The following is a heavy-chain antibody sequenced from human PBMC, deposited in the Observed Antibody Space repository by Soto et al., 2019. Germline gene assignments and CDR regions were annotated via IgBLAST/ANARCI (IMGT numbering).Heavy chain of an antibody. CDR3: VRDRRRTGVAAWGRSGIMDV. J-gene: IGHJ6*04. Sequence: EVQVVESGGGLVQPGGSLRLSCVGSGFAFSSHWMIWVRQAPGKGLEWGANIKADGSGKYFVDSVKGRFPISRDNGKNSMYLQMNNLRDEDTAVYYCVRDRRRTGVAAWGRSGIMDVWGKGTTVTVSS. CDR1: GFAFSSHW. D-gene: IGHD3-3*01. CDR2: IKADGSGK. V-gene: IGHV3-7*01.